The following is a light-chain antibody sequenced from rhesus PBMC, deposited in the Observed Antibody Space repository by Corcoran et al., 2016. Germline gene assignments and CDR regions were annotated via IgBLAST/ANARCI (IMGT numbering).Light chain of an antibody. CDR2: EAS. Sequence: DIQMTQSPSSLSASVGDRVTITCRASENVNSYLHWYQQKQGKAPKLLIYEASTLQSEVPSRFSGSGAGTDLTFTSSSLQPADVATYYCQVCYGTPPTFGGGTKVELK. CDR3: QVCYGTPPT. V-gene: IGKV1-74*01. J-gene: IGKJ4*01. CDR1: ENVNSY.